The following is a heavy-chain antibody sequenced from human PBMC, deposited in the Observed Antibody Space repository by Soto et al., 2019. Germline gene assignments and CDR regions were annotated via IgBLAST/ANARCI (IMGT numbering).Heavy chain of an antibody. CDR1: GGSISSGGYY. Sequence: QVQLQESGPGLVQPSQTLSLTCTVSGGSISSGGYYWSWIRQHPGTGLEWIGHISYSGSTYYNTSLQRRVTVPADTSRHQFSLIVNSVTAEDTAVCYCARGVLHWGQGTLVTGSS. V-gene: IGHV4-31*03. CDR2: ISYSGST. CDR3: ARGVLH. J-gene: IGHJ4*01.